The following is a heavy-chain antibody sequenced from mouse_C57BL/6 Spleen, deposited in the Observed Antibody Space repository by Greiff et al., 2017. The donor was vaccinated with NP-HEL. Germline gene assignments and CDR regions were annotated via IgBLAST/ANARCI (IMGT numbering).Heavy chain of an antibody. Sequence: VQLQQSGPGLVKPSQSLSLTCSVTGYSITSGYYWNWIRQFPGNKLEWMGYISYDGSNNYNPSLKNRISITRDTSKNQFFLKLNSVTTEDTATYYGARNLYYCDYWGQGTTRTVSS. CDR1: GYSITSGYY. V-gene: IGHV3-6*01. CDR3: ARNLYYCDY. J-gene: IGHJ2*01. CDR2: ISYDGSN.